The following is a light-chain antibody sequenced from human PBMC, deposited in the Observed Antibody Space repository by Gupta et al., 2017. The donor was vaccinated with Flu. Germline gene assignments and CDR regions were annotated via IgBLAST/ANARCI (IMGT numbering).Light chain of an antibody. Sequence: VTLMFLESASNVNYVALYQQKPGQAPKFRVSWASTLDSGVPYRFSGSGSGTDFTLTISSLQAEDVATYYCQQYFSSPLTFGGGTKVEI. V-gene: IGKV1-27*01. CDR1: ASNVNY. CDR3: QQYFSSPLT. J-gene: IGKJ4*01. CDR2: WAS.